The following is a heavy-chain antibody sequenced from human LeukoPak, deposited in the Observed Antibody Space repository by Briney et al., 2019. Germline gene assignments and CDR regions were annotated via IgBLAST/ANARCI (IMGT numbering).Heavy chain of an antibody. J-gene: IGHJ4*02. CDR2: IRYDGSNK. CDR3: AKGGYDSSGDDY. CDR1: GFTFSSYG. Sequence: PGGSLRLSCAASGFTFSSYGMHWVRQALGKGLEWVAFIRYDGSNKYYADSVKGRFTISRDNSKNTLYLQMNSLRAEDTAVYYCAKGGYDSSGDDYWGQGTLVTVSS. D-gene: IGHD3-22*01. V-gene: IGHV3-30*02.